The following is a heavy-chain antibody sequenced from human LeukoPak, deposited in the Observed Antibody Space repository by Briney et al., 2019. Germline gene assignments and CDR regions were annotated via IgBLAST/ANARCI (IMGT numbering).Heavy chain of an antibody. CDR2: ISGSGDST. CDR3: AKTRPLDSSSWSHGDY. V-gene: IGHV3-23*01. D-gene: IGHD6-13*01. J-gene: IGHJ4*02. CDR1: GSTFSSYA. Sequence: GGSLRLSCAASGSTFSSYAMSWVRQAPGKGLEWVSAISGSGDSTYYGDSVKGRFTISRDNSKNTLYLQMNSLRAEDTAVYYCAKTRPLDSSSWSHGDYWGQGTLVTVSS.